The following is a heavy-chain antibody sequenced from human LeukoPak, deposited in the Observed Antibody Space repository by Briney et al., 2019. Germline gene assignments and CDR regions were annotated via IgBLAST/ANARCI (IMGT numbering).Heavy chain of an antibody. CDR3: ARDGGYCDGNSCYSDN. V-gene: IGHV4-34*01. CDR2: INHSGST. Sequence: SETLSLTCAVYGGSFSGYYWSWIRQSPGKGLEWIGEINHSGSTKYNPSLKSRLSISVDTSKNQLSLKLSSVTAADTAVYYCARDGGYCDGNSCYSDNWGQGTLVTVSS. J-gene: IGHJ4*02. CDR1: GGSFSGYY. D-gene: IGHD2-21*01.